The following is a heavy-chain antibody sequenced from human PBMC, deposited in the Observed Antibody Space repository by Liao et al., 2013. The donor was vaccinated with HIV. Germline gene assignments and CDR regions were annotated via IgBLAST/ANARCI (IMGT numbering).Heavy chain of an antibody. CDR1: GDSISSGSHY. J-gene: IGHJ4*02. Sequence: QVQLQESGPGLVKPSQTLSLACTVSGDSISSGSHYWTWIRQPAGRGLEWIGRISGTGITNYSPSLESRVTISVDTSKNTFSLRLTSVTAADTAVYYCARGGISFDYWGQGTLVLVSA. CDR3: ARGGISFDY. CDR2: ISGTGIT. V-gene: IGHV4-61*02. D-gene: IGHD3-10*01.